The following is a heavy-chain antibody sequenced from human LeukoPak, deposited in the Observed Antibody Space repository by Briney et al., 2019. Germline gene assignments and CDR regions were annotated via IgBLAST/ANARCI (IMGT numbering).Heavy chain of an antibody. Sequence: GGSLRLSCAASGFTFRNAWMSWVRQAPGKGLEWVGRIKSKTDGETTDYAAPVKGRFTISRDDSKNTLYLQMNSLKTEDTAVYYCTIVKVGVGALDYWGQGTLVTVSS. D-gene: IGHD1-26*01. V-gene: IGHV3-15*01. CDR1: GFTFRNAW. CDR2: IKSKTDGETT. J-gene: IGHJ4*02. CDR3: TIVKVGVGALDY.